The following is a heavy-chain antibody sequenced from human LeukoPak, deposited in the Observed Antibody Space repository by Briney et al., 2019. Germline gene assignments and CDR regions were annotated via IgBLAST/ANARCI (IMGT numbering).Heavy chain of an antibody. V-gene: IGHV4-39*07. CDR2: IYYSGST. CDR1: GGSISSSSYY. Sequence: PSETLSLTCTVSGGSISSSSYYWGWIRQPPGKGLEWIGSIYYSGSTYYNPSLKSRVTISVDTSKNQFSLKLSSVTAADTAVYYCARAEGYDSSGYYRSHTFDYWGQGTLVTVSS. CDR3: ARAEGYDSSGYYRSHTFDY. D-gene: IGHD3-22*01. J-gene: IGHJ4*02.